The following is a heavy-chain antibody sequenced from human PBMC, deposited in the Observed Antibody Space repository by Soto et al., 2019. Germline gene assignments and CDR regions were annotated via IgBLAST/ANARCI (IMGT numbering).Heavy chain of an antibody. J-gene: IGHJ5*02. CDR2: ISAYNGNT. V-gene: IGHV1-18*01. CDR3: ARDRYCSGGSCPYNWFDP. Sequence: ASVKVSCKASGCTFTSYGISWVRQAPGQGLEWMGWISAYNGNTNYAQKLQGRVTMTTDTSTSTAYMELRSLRSDDTAVYYCARDRYCSGGSCPYNWFDPWGQGTLVTVSS. D-gene: IGHD2-15*01. CDR1: GCTFTSYG.